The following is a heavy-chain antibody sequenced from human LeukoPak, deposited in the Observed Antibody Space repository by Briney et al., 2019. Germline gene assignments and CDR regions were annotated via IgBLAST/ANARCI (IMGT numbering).Heavy chain of an antibody. Sequence: SETLSLTCTVSGSISGYYWSWIRQPPGKGLEWIGYIYYSGSTNYNPSLKSRVTISVDTSKNQFSLKLSSVTAADTAVYYCARDSRGYSYGTNYYYYYMDVWGKGTTVTVSS. J-gene: IGHJ6*03. CDR2: IYYSGST. CDR1: GSISGYY. CDR3: ARDSRGYSYGTNYYYYYMDV. D-gene: IGHD5-18*01. V-gene: IGHV4-59*01.